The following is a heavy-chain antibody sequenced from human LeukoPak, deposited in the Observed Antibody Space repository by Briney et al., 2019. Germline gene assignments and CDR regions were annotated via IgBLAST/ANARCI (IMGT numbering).Heavy chain of an antibody. V-gene: IGHV3-20*04. CDR1: GFTFNDYG. CDR3: AKDPSPGHSYPDTPLWYFDL. J-gene: IGHJ2*01. D-gene: IGHD5-18*01. Sequence: GALRLSCAASGFTFNDYGMSWVRQAPGKGLEWVSGINWNGGRTGYADSMKGRFTISRDNAKNSLYLQMNSLRAGDTALYYCAKDPSPGHSYPDTPLWYFDLWGCGTLVTVSS. CDR2: INWNGGRT.